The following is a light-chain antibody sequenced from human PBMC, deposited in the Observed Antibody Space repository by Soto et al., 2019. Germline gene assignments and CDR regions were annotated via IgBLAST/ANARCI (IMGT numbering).Light chain of an antibody. V-gene: IGKV1-9*01. Sequence: DIQLTQSPSFVSASVGERVTITCRASQDIGRYLAWYQQKPGEAPKLLISAASTLQSGAPSRFSGSGSGTEFTLTVSYLLPEDFATYYCQQLYSYSSFGQGTRLEIK. CDR1: QDIGRY. CDR3: QQLYSYSS. CDR2: AAS. J-gene: IGKJ5*01.